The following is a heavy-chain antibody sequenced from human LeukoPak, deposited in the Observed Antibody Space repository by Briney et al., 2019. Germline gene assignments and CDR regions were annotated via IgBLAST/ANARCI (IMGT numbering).Heavy chain of an antibody. Sequence: GGSLRLSGAASGFTFSIYSMNWVRQAPGKGLEWLSSITSSSNYIYYADSVKGRFTISRDNVQNSLYLQMNSLRAEDTAMYYCARDRGYFDNWGQGTLVTVSS. CDR3: ARDRGYFDN. J-gene: IGHJ4*02. V-gene: IGHV3-21*01. CDR1: GFTFSIYS. CDR2: ITSSSNYI.